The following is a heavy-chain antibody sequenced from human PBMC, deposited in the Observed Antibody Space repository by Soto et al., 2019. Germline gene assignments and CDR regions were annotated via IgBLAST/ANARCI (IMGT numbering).Heavy chain of an antibody. J-gene: IGHJ4*02. D-gene: IGHD5-18*01. V-gene: IGHV3-21*01. CDR1: GFTFSSYS. CDR2: ISSSSSYI. Sequence: EVQLVESGGGLVKPGGSLRLSCAASGFTFSSYSMNWVRQAPGKGLEWVSSISSSSSYIYYADSVKGRFTISRDNAKNSLYLQMNSLRAEDTAVYYCARDRRPYSYSYGFTGLFDYWGQGTLVTVSS. CDR3: ARDRRPYSYSYGFTGLFDY.